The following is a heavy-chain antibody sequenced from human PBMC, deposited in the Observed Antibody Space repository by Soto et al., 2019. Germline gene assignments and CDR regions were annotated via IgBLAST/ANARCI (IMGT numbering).Heavy chain of an antibody. J-gene: IGHJ4*02. CDR2: TYYRSNWRH. D-gene: IGHD5-12*01. CDR1: GDSVSSNTAA. Sequence: SQTLSLTCAISGDSVSSNTAAWNWIRSSPSRGLEWLGRTYYRSNWRHDYTVSVKSRITVNPDTSKNHFSLQLNSVTPDDTAVYYCARGVDGRGFDLWVQGTLVTVSS. V-gene: IGHV6-1*01. CDR3: ARGVDGRGFDL.